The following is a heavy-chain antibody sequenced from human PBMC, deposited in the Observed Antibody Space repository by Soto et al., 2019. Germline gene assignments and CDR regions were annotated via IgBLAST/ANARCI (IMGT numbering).Heavy chain of an antibody. Sequence: GGSLRLSCAASGFTFSSYAMHWVRQAPGKGLEWVAVISYDGSNKYYADSVKGRFTISRDNSKNTLYLQMNSLRAEDTAVYYCARGVHDYGDYISFWGQGTLVTVSS. CDR3: ARGVHDYGDYISF. CDR1: GFTFSSYA. V-gene: IGHV3-30-3*01. CDR2: ISYDGSNK. J-gene: IGHJ4*02. D-gene: IGHD4-17*01.